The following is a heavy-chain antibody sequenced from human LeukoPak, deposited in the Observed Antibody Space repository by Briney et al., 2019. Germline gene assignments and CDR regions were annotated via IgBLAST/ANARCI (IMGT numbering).Heavy chain of an antibody. J-gene: IGHJ3*02. CDR3: ARGAVGQDAFDI. CDR1: GFTFSNYG. D-gene: IGHD1-26*01. V-gene: IGHV3-33*01. CDR2: IWYDGYNK. Sequence: GGSLRLSCAASGFTFSNYGKHWVRQAPGKGLQWVAVIWYDGYNKYYADSVKGRFTISRDNSKNTLYLQMNSLRAEDTAVYHCARGAVGQDAFDIWGQGTMVTVSS.